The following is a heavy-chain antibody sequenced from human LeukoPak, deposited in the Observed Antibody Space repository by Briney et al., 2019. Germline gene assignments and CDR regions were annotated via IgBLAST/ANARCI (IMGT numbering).Heavy chain of an antibody. CDR1: GFTFSTFA. Sequence: GGSLRLSCAASGFTFSTFAMHWVRQAPGKGLEWVAILSYDGSSKYYADSVKGRFTISRDNSKKTLYLQMNSLRTEDTAVYYCARGGTGDYWGIDYWGQGTLVTVSS. J-gene: IGHJ4*02. CDR2: LSYDGSSK. D-gene: IGHD4-17*01. CDR3: ARGGTGDYWGIDY. V-gene: IGHV3-30*04.